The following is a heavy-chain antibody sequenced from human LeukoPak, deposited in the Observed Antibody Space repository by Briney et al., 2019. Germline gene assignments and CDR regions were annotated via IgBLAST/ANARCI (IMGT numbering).Heavy chain of an antibody. CDR3: AKGYSSSWYGRAVDY. CDR1: GFTFSTYA. CDR2: ISWNSGSI. J-gene: IGHJ4*02. Sequence: GGSLRLSCAASGFTFSTYAMSWVRQAPGKGLEWVSGISWNSGSIGYADSVKGRFTISRDNAKNSLYLQMNSLRAEDTALYYCAKGYSSSWYGRAVDYWGQGTLVTVSS. V-gene: IGHV3-9*01. D-gene: IGHD6-13*01.